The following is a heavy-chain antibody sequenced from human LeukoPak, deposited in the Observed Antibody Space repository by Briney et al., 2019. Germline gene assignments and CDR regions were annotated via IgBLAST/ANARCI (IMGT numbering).Heavy chain of an antibody. CDR1: GGSISSYY. J-gene: IGHJ4*02. CDR3: ASPHPTYYYGSGSYFNFDY. D-gene: IGHD3-10*01. Sequence: NASETLSLTCTVSGGSISSYYWSWIRQPPGKGLEWIGYIYYSGSTNYNPSLKSRVTISVDTSKNQFSLKLSSVTAADTAVYYCASPHPTYYYGSGSYFNFDYWGQGTLVTVSS. CDR2: IYYSGST. V-gene: IGHV4-59*01.